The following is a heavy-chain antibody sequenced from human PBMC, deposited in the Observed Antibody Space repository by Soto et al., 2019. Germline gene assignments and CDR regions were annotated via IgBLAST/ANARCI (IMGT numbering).Heavy chain of an antibody. CDR2: IRWNSGSI. CDR1: GFTFDDYA. CDR3: AKVINGDSFDY. J-gene: IGHJ4*02. V-gene: IGHV3-9*01. Sequence: EVQLVESGGGLVQPGRSLRLSCAASGFTFDDYAMHWVRQAPGKGLEWVSGIRWNSGSIGYADSVKGRFTISRDNAKNSLYLQMNSLRAEDTSLYYCAKVINGDSFDYWGQGTLVTVSS. D-gene: IGHD2-21*01.